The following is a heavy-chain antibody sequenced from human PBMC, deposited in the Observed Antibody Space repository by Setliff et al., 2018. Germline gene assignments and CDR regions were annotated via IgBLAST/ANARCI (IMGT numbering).Heavy chain of an antibody. CDR3: ARYGTEYGDYEIPGDV. Sequence: SETLSLTCAVYGGSFSGYYWTWIRQPPGKGLEWIGEINHSGSSNNNPSLKGRVSISVDTSKRQFYLKLTSVTAADTAVYYCARYGTEYGDYEIPGDVWGKGTTVTVSS. CDR1: GGSFSGYY. D-gene: IGHD4-17*01. V-gene: IGHV4-34*01. CDR2: INHSGSS. J-gene: IGHJ6*04.